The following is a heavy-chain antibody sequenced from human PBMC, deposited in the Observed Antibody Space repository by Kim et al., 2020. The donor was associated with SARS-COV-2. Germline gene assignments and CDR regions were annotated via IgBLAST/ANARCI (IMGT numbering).Heavy chain of an antibody. J-gene: IGHJ3*02. CDR2: T. V-gene: IGHV1-24*01. Sequence: TIYAQKFQGRVTMTEDTSTDTAYMELSSLRSEDTAVYHCATGGVDGAFDIWGQGTMVTVSS. D-gene: IGHD3-10*01. CDR3: ATGGVDGAFDI.